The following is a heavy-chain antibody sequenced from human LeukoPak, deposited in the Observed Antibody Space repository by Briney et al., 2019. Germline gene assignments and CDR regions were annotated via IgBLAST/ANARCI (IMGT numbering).Heavy chain of an antibody. CDR1: GGTFSSYA. Sequence: SVKVSCKASGGTFSSYAISWVRQAPRQGLEWMGGIIPIFGTANYAQKFQGRVTITTDESTSTAYMELSSLRSEDTAVYYCARDWSQWLVGRIAYLNWFDPWGQGTLVTVSS. V-gene: IGHV1-69*05. CDR2: IIPIFGTA. D-gene: IGHD6-19*01. J-gene: IGHJ5*02. CDR3: ARDWSQWLVGRIAYLNWFDP.